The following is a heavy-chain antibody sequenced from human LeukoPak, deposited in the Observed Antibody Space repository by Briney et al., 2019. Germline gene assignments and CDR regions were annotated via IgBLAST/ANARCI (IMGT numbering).Heavy chain of an antibody. CDR2: ITGSSDTT. CDR3: AKNMITFGGVLDAFDI. Sequence: PGGSLRLSCAASGFTFSNYAMNWVRQAPGKGLEWISSITGSSDTTYYADSVKGRFTISRDNSKNTLYLQMNSLRAEDTAVYYCAKNMITFGGVLDAFDIWGQGTMVTVSS. J-gene: IGHJ3*02. D-gene: IGHD3-16*01. CDR1: GFTFSNYA. V-gene: IGHV3-23*01.